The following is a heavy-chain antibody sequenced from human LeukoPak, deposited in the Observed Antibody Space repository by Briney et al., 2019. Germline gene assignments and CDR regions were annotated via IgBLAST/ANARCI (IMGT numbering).Heavy chain of an antibody. CDR3: ATGKGDYYYYMDV. Sequence: ASVKVSCKVSGYTFTDYYMHWVQQAPGKGLEWMGLVDPEDGETIYAEKFQGRVTITADTSTDTAYMELSSLRSEDTAVYYCATGKGDYYYYMDVRAKGPRSPSP. CDR1: GYTFTDYY. J-gene: IGHJ6*03. V-gene: IGHV1-69-2*01. CDR2: VDPEDGET.